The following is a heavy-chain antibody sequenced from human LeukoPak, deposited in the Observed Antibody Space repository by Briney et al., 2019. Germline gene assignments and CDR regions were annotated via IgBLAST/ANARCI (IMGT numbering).Heavy chain of an antibody. Sequence: GASVKVSCKASGYTFTGYYMHWVRQATGQGLEWMGWMNPNSGNTGYAQKFQGRVTITRNTSISTAYMELSSLRSEDTAVYYCARTGTRRWYFDLWGRGTLVTVSS. V-gene: IGHV1-8*03. D-gene: IGHD1-14*01. CDR2: MNPNSGNT. CDR3: ARTGTRRWYFDL. J-gene: IGHJ2*01. CDR1: GYTFTGYY.